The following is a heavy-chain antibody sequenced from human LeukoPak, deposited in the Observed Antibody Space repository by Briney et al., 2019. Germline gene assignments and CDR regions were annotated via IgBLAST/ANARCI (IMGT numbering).Heavy chain of an antibody. CDR2: IYTSGST. J-gene: IGHJ6*03. CDR1: GGSISSYY. CDR3: ARSIRGYSNVRGYMDV. Sequence: SETLSLTCTVSGGSISSYYWSWIRQPAGKGLEWIGRIYTSGSTNYNPSLKSRVTMSVDTSKNQFSLKLSSVTAADTAVYYCARSIRGYSNVRGYMDVWGKGTTVTVSS. D-gene: IGHD5-18*01. V-gene: IGHV4-4*07.